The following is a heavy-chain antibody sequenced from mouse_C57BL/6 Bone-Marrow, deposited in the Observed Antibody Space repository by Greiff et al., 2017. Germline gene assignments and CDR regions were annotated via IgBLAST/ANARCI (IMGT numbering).Heavy chain of an antibody. J-gene: IGHJ4*01. CDR1: GFNIKDYY. Sequence: EVQVVESGAELVRPGASVKLSCTASGFNIKDYYMHWVKQRPEQGLEWIGRIDPETGGTEYAQKFQGKATMTADTSSNTAYLQLSSLTSEDTAVYYSTFYGNYHDSMDYWGQGTSVTVSS. CDR2: IDPETGGT. CDR3: TFYGNYHDSMDY. D-gene: IGHD2-1*01. V-gene: IGHV14-1*01.